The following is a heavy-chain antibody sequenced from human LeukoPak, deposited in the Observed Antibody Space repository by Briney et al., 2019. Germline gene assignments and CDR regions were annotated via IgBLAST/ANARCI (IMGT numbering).Heavy chain of an antibody. D-gene: IGHD3-16*01. J-gene: IGHJ4*02. Sequence: ASVKVSCKASGYTFTSHYMHWVRQAPGQGLEWMGIINPSGGSTSYAQKFQGRVTMTRDTSTSTVYMDLSSLTSEDTAVYYCARDWGKGYYFDYWGQGTLVTVSS. CDR1: GYTFTSHY. CDR3: ARDWGKGYYFDY. CDR2: INPSGGST. V-gene: IGHV1-46*01.